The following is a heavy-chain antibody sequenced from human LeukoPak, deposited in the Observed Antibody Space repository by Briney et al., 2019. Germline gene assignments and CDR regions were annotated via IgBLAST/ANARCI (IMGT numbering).Heavy chain of an antibody. Sequence: SQTLSLTCTVSGGSISSGDYYWSWIRQPPGTGLEWIGYIYYTGPTYYNPSLRGRLAISVDTSRNQFSLKLSSVTAADTAVYYCARDSGGYGDYDYWGQGNLVTVSS. CDR3: ARDSGGYGDYDY. V-gene: IGHV4-30-4*01. CDR2: IYYTGPT. J-gene: IGHJ4*02. CDR1: GGSISSGDYY. D-gene: IGHD4-17*01.